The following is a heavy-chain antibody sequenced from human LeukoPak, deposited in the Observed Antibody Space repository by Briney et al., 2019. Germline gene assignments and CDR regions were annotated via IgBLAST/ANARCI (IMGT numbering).Heavy chain of an antibody. CDR3: AREVGATAFDI. CDR2: IYYSGST. D-gene: IGHD1-26*01. J-gene: IGHJ3*02. CDR1: GGSISSYY. V-gene: IGHV4-59*01. Sequence: KPSETLSLTCTVSGGSISSYYWSWIRQPPGKGLEWIGYIYYSGSTNYNPSLKSRVTISVDTSKNQFSLKLSSVTAADTAVYYCAREVGATAFDIWGQGTMVTVSS.